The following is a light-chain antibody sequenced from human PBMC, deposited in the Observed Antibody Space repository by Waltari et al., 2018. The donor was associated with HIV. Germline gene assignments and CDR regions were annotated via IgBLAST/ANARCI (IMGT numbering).Light chain of an antibody. CDR3: QQFHDWPLYT. Sequence: TQSPATLSVSPGDKITLSCRASQNIGSKLAWYQHKPGQAPLRLTSEASTRAPGVPARFSGSGFGTDFTLTINNLESGDFAIYYCQQFHDWPLYTFGQGTKLE. J-gene: IGKJ2*01. CDR2: EAS. V-gene: IGKV3-15*01. CDR1: QNIGSK.